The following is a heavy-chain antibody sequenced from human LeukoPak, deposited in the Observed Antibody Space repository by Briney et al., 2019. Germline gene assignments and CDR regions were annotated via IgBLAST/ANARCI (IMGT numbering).Heavy chain of an antibody. CDR3: ARGPGWTKFPY. J-gene: IGHJ4*02. D-gene: IGHD2-15*01. Sequence: SETLSLTCTVSGGSISSGDYYWSWIRQPPGKGLEWIGYIYYSGSTNYNPSLKSRVTISVDTSKNQFSLRLSSVTAADTAVYFCARGPGWTKFPYWGQGTLVTVSS. CDR2: IYYSGST. CDR1: GGSISSGDYY. V-gene: IGHV4-61*08.